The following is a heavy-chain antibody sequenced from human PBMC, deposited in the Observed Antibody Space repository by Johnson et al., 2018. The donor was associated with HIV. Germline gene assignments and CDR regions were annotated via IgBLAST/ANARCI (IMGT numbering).Heavy chain of an antibody. CDR1: GFTFSSYA. Sequence: QVQLVESGGGVVQPGRSLRLSCVASGFTFSSYAMHWVRQAPGKGLEWVAVISYDGSNKYYADSVKGRFTISRDNSNKTVYLQMNSLGPEDTAVYYCAKPPSMVADALDSGGQGTMVTVSS. CDR3: AKPPSMVADALDS. J-gene: IGHJ3*02. CDR2: ISYDGSNK. V-gene: IGHV3-30*04. D-gene: IGHD2-15*01.